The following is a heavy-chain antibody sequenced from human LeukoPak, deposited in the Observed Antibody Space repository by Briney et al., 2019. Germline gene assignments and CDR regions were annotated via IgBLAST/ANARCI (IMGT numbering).Heavy chain of an antibody. CDR3: VVVPAAFDARGAFDI. D-gene: IGHD2-2*01. Sequence: GGSLRLSCAASGFTFSSYGMHWVRQAPGKGLEWVAFIRYDGSNKNYADSVKGRFTISRDNSKNTLYLQMNSLRAEDTAVYYCVVVPAAFDARGAFDIWGQGTLVTVSS. CDR2: IRYDGSNK. J-gene: IGHJ4*02. V-gene: IGHV3-30*02. CDR1: GFTFSSYG.